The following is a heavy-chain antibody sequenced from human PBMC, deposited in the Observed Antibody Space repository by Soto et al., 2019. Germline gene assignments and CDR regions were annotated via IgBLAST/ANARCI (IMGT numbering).Heavy chain of an antibody. CDR1: GGSFSGRC. J-gene: IGHJ4*02. V-gene: IGHV4-34*01. CDR2: INHIGST. D-gene: IGHD3-10*01. CDR3: AAATAALLLFGSRRPDDS. Sequence: SETLSLTCAVYGGSFSGRCWSWVRQPPGKGLEWIGEINHIGSTSYNPSLESRATISVDISKNQFSLKLNSVTAADTAVYYCAAATAALLLFGSRRPDDSWAQGTLVTVSS.